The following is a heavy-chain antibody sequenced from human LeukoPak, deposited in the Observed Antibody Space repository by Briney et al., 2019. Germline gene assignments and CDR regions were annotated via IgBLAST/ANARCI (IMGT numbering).Heavy chain of an antibody. CDR3: ARDPTRSGLDY. J-gene: IGHJ4*02. Sequence: KTSETLSLTCTVSGGSISSYYWSWIRQPPGKGLEWIGYIYYGGSTNYNPSLKSRVTISVDTSKNQFSLKLSSVTAADTAVYYCARDPTRSGLDYWGQGTLVTVSS. CDR1: GGSISSYY. V-gene: IGHV4-59*01. D-gene: IGHD4-11*01. CDR2: IYYGGST.